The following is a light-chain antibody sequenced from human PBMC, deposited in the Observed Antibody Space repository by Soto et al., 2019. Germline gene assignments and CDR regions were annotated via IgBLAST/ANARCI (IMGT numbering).Light chain of an antibody. V-gene: IGKV3-20*01. CDR1: QSVSNNY. CDR2: GAS. CDR3: QQYGSSPRT. J-gene: IGKJ1*01. Sequence: EIVLTQSPGTLSLSPGERATLSCRASQSVSNNYLAWYQQKPGQAPRLLIYGASGRATGIPDRFSGSGSGTDFTLTISRLEPEGFAVYYCQQYGSSPRTFGQGTKVEIK.